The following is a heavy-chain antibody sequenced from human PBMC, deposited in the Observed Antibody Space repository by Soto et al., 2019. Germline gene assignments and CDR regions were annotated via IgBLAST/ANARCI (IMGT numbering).Heavy chain of an antibody. V-gene: IGHV3-7*01. Sequence: EVQLVDSGGDLVQPGESLRLSCAASGFPFSSYWMSWVRQAPGKGLEWVANIKPDGSEKYYVDSVKGRFTISRDNAKTSLYLQMNSLRAEETALYYCVRGGYYFNDWGQGTLVTVSS. D-gene: IGHD3-22*01. CDR2: IKPDGSEK. CDR3: VRGGYYFND. J-gene: IGHJ4*02. CDR1: GFPFSSYW.